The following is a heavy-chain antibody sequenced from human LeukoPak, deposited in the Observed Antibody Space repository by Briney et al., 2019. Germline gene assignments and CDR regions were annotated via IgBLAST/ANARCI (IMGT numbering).Heavy chain of an antibody. Sequence: GASVKVSCKASGYTFTSYYIHWVRQAPGQGLEWMGWINSNNGGTDYAQNFQGRVTMTRDTSINTAYMELSSLKSDDTAVYYCARRIWFGEPQFDYWGQGTLVTVSS. V-gene: IGHV1-2*02. J-gene: IGHJ4*02. D-gene: IGHD3-10*01. CDR3: ARRIWFGEPQFDY. CDR2: INSNNGGT. CDR1: GYTFTSYY.